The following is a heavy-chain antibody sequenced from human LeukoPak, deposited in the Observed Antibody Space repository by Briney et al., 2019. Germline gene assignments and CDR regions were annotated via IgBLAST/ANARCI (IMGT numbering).Heavy chain of an antibody. CDR3: ARGGYSYGSQYYFDY. J-gene: IGHJ4*02. CDR2: IYSGGTT. Sequence: GGSLRLSCAASGFTVSRNYMSWVRQAPGRGLEWVSVIYSGGTTYYADSVKGRFTISRDISKNTLYVQMNSLTAEDTAVYFCARGGYSYGSQYYFDYWGQGTLVTVFS. D-gene: IGHD3-16*02. CDR1: GFTVSRNY. V-gene: IGHV3-53*01.